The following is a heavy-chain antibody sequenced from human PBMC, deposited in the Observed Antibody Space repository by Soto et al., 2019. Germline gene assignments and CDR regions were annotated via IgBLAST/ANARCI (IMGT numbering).Heavy chain of an antibody. CDR3: ARLTGTDS. J-gene: IGHJ4*02. CDR1: GGTFSSQT. Sequence: QVQLVQSGAEVKKPGSSVKVSCKASGGTFSSQTISWVRQAPGQGLEWMGRIIPIVGMPDYAQKFQGRVTIAAVTSTSTAYLELSRLKSADTAVYYCARLTGTDSWGQGTLVTGPS. V-gene: IGHV1-69*02. D-gene: IGHD1-20*01. CDR2: IIPIVGMP.